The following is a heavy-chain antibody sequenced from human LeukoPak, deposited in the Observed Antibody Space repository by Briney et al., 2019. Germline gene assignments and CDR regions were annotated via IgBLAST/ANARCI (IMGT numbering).Heavy chain of an antibody. CDR1: GFTFSSYG. CDR3: VKVALGGSSSSWYYYYMDV. Sequence: PGGSLRLSCAASGFTFSSYGMHWVRQAPGKGLEWVAFIRYDGSNKYYADSVKGRFTISRDNSKNTLYLQMNSLRAEDTAVYYCVKVALGGSSSSWYYYYMDVWGKGTTVTVSS. CDR2: IRYDGSNK. V-gene: IGHV3-30*02. J-gene: IGHJ6*03. D-gene: IGHD6-6*01.